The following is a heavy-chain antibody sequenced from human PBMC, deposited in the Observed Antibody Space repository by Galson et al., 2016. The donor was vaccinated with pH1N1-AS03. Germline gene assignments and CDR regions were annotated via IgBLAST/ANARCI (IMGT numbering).Heavy chain of an antibody. D-gene: IGHD6-6*01. Sequence: SETLSLTCTVSGGSITSYYWTWIRQPPGKGLEWIGYISDAGSTKYNPSLKSRVTISIDMSKQQFSLKLSSVTAADTAVYYCARATLGQLGADDYYYYGMDVWGQGTTVTVSS. CDR2: ISDAGST. J-gene: IGHJ6*02. CDR3: ARATLGQLGADDYYYYGMDV. V-gene: IGHV4-59*08. CDR1: GGSITSYY.